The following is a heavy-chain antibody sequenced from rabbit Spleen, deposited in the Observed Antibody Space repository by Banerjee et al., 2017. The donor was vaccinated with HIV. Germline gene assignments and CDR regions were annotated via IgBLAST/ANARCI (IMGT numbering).Heavy chain of an antibody. CDR2: MDSAGSSGFT. Sequence: QEQLVESGGGLVQSGGSLKLSCKASGFDTSNYGVSWVRQAPGKGLEWIACMDSAGSSGFTYFASWAKGRFTISKTSSTTVTLQMTSLTAADTATYFCARDSGSSFSSYGMDLWGPGSLVTVS. CDR3: ARDSGSSFSSYGMDL. J-gene: IGHJ6*01. CDR1: GFDTSNYG. V-gene: IGHV1S45*01. D-gene: IGHD8-1*01.